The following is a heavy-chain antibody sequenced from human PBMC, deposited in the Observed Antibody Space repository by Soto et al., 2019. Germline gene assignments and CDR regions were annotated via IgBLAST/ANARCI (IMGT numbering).Heavy chain of an antibody. V-gene: IGHV4-34*01. CDR1: GGSFSGYY. CDR3: ARGRRGSGWKQNWFDP. Sequence: QVQLQQWGAGLLKPSETLSLTCAVYGGSFSGYYWSWIRQPPGKGLEWIGEINHSGSTNYNPSLKRRVTISVDTSKNQFSLKLSSVTAADTAVYYWARGRRGSGWKQNWFDPWGQGTLVTVSS. J-gene: IGHJ5*02. D-gene: IGHD6-19*01. CDR2: INHSGST.